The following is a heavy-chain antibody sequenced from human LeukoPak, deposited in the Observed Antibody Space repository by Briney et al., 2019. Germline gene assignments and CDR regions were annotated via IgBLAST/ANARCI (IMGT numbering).Heavy chain of an antibody. CDR3: ASLVVGATTDDAFDI. CDR2: INPNSGGT. D-gene: IGHD1-26*01. CDR1: GYTFTGYY. V-gene: IGHV1-2*02. Sequence: ASVKVSCKASGYTFTGYYMHWVRQAPGQGLEWMGWINPNSGGTNYAQKLQGRVTMTRDTSISTAYMELSRLRSDDTAVYYCASLVVGATTDDAFDIWGQGTMVTVSS. J-gene: IGHJ3*02.